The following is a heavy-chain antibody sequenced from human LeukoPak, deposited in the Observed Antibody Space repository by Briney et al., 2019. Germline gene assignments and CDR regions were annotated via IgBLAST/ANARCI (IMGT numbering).Heavy chain of an antibody. D-gene: IGHD1-26*01. CDR3: AKDRKARIVGATFDY. CDR1: GFTFSSYG. Sequence: GGSLRLSCAASGFTFSSYGMHWVRQAPGKGLEWVAFIRYDGSNKYYADSVKGRFTISRDNSKNTLYLQMNSLRAEDTAVYYCAKDRKARIVGATFDYWGQGTLVTVSS. V-gene: IGHV3-30*02. CDR2: IRYDGSNK. J-gene: IGHJ4*02.